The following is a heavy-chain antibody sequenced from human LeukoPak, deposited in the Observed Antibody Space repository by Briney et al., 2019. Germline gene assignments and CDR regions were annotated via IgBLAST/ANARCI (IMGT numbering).Heavy chain of an antibody. J-gene: IGHJ5*02. CDR2: ISAYNGYT. CDR3: AREVPAAIVRGGFDP. CDR1: GYTFTNYG. V-gene: IGHV1-18*01. Sequence: GASVKVSCKASGYTFTNYGISWVRQAPGQGLEWMGWISAYNGYTDYAQKLQFRVTMTTDTSTSTAYMELRSLRSDDTAVYYCAREVPAAIVRGGFDPWGQGTLVTVSS. D-gene: IGHD2-2*02.